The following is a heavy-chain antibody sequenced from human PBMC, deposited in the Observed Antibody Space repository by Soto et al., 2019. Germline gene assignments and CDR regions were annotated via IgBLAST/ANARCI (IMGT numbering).Heavy chain of an antibody. Sequence: GGSLRLSCAASGFTFSSYAMSWVRQAPGKGLEWVSAISGSGGSTYYADSVKGRFTISRDNSKNTLYLQMNSLRAEDTAVYYCVKAPRRWGSHPFDYWGQGTLVTVSS. J-gene: IGHJ4*02. CDR2: ISGSGGST. CDR1: GFTFSSYA. V-gene: IGHV3-23*01. CDR3: VKAPRRWGSHPFDY. D-gene: IGHD3-16*01.